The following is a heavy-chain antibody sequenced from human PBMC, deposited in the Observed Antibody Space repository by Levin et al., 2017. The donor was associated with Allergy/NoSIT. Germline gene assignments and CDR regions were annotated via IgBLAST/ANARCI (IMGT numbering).Heavy chain of an antibody. Sequence: GGSLRLSCAXXXXXXRISAVAGGGQAPGKGLEWVSTISGSGGRTYYADSVKGRFTTSRDNSKNTLYLQMNSLRADDTAVYYCAKVKADGDYMEAFDVWGQGTMVTVSS. D-gene: IGHD4-17*01. CDR1: XXXXRISA. J-gene: IGHJ3*01. CDR2: ISGSGGRT. V-gene: IGHV3-23*01. CDR3: AKVKADGDYMEAFDV.